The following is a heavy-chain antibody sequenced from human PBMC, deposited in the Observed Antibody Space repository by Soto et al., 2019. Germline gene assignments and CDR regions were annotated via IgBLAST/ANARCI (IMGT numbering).Heavy chain of an antibody. CDR1: GGTFTGNP. V-gene: IGHV1-69*01. Sequence: QVQLVQSGAEVKKPGSSVKVSCKASGGTFTGNPISWVRQAPGRGLEWMGGIIPMFGTTNYAQKFQGRVTITADESTTTAYIELNSLRSEDTAVYYCARENSIASLSYYYGLEVCGQGTTVTVSS. CDR3: ARENSIASLSYYYGLEV. D-gene: IGHD6-6*01. J-gene: IGHJ6*02. CDR2: IIPMFGTT.